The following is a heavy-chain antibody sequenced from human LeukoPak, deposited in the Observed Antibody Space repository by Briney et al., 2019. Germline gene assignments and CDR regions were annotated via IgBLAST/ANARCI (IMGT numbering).Heavy chain of an antibody. CDR2: IGTAGDT. CDR1: GFTFSSYD. CDR3: ARGTDYYGSGSALDAFDI. Sequence: SGGSLRLSCAASGFTFSSYDMHWVRQATGKGLEWLSAIGTAGDTYYPGSVKGRFPISRENAKNSLYLQMNSLRAGDTAVYYCARGTDYYGSGSALDAFDIWGQGTMVTVSS. J-gene: IGHJ3*02. V-gene: IGHV3-13*04. D-gene: IGHD3-10*01.